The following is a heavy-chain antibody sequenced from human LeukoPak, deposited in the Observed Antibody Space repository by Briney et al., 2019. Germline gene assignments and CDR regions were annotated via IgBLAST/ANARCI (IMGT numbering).Heavy chain of an antibody. CDR1: GFTFSSYS. J-gene: IGHJ4*02. Sequence: GGSLRLSCAASGFTFSSYSMNWVRQAPGKGLEGVSSISGSSSYIYYADSVKGRFTISRDNAKNSLHLQMSSLRAEDTAVYYCARDSANVVGAKSIFDYWGQGALVTVSS. V-gene: IGHV3-21*01. CDR3: ARDSANVVGAKSIFDY. CDR2: ISGSSSYI. D-gene: IGHD1-26*01.